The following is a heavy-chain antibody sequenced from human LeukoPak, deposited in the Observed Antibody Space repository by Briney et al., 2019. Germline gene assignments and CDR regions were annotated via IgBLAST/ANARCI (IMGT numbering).Heavy chain of an antibody. CDR3: ARAHYSNYVDYYYYMDV. Sequence: SVKVSCKVSGYTFTSYGISWVRQAPGQGLEWMGGIIPIFGTANYAQKFQGRVTITADKSTSTAYMELSSLRSEDTAVYYCARAHYSNYVDYYYYMDVWGKGTTVTVSS. D-gene: IGHD4-11*01. V-gene: IGHV1-69*06. CDR2: IIPIFGTA. J-gene: IGHJ6*03. CDR1: GYTFTSYG.